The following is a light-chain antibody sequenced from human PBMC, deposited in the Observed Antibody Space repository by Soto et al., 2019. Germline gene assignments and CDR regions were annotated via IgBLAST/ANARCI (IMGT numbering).Light chain of an antibody. CDR2: AAS. J-gene: IGKJ5*01. Sequence: EIVMTQSPGTLSLSPGERATLSCMAIQSVSASYLAWYQHKPGQAPRLLIYAASSRATGIPDRFSGSGSGTDFTLTVSRLEPEDFAVYYCQQYGNSPAITFGQGTRLEIK. V-gene: IGKV3-20*01. CDR3: QQYGNSPAIT. CDR1: QSVSASY.